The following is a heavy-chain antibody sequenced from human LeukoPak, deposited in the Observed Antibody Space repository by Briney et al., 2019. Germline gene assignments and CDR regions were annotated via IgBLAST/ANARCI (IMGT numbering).Heavy chain of an antibody. CDR1: GGSISSYY. Sequence: SETLSLTCTVCGGSISSYYWSWIRQPPGKGLEWIGYIYYSGSTNYNPSLKSRVTISVDTSKNQFSLKLSSVTAADTAVYYCARAPHTVVTPRWFDPWGQGTLVTVSS. D-gene: IGHD4-23*01. V-gene: IGHV4-59*01. J-gene: IGHJ5*02. CDR3: ARAPHTVVTPRWFDP. CDR2: IYYSGST.